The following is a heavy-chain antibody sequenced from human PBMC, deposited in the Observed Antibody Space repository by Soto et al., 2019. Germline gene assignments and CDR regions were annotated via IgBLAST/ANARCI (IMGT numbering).Heavy chain of an antibody. V-gene: IGHV1-69*13. Sequence: SVKVSCKASGAIFSKYVISWARQAPGQGLEWMGGIIPMFGTVNYAQKFQGRLTITADESTSTAYMELSTLRTDDTAVYYCAMIEYSSGSDYWGQGTLVTVSS. J-gene: IGHJ4*02. D-gene: IGHD6-19*01. CDR2: IIPMFGTV. CDR1: GAIFSKYV. CDR3: AMIEYSSGSDY.